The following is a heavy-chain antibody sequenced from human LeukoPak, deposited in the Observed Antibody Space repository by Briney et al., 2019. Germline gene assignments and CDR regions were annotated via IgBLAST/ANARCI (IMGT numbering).Heavy chain of an antibody. CDR1: GDSISSSSYY. D-gene: IGHD3-3*01. Sequence: SETLSLTCTVSGDSISSSSYYWGWIRQPPGKGLEWIGSIYYSGSTSYNPSLKSRVTISVDTSKNQFSLKLSSVTAADTAVYYCARPSRDFWSDLVDYWGQGTPVTVSS. J-gene: IGHJ4*02. CDR3: ARPSRDFWSDLVDY. CDR2: IYYSGST. V-gene: IGHV4-39*01.